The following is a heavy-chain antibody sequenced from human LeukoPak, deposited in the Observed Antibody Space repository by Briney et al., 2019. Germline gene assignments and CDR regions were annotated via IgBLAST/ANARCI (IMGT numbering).Heavy chain of an antibody. V-gene: IGHV3-30*04. CDR2: ISYDGSNK. Sequence: GGSLRLSCAASGFNFSGSPMHWVRQAPGKGLEWVAVISYDGSNKYYADSVKGRFTISRDNSKNTLYLQMNSLRAEDTAVYYCASSEIGGGHLFDYWGQGTLVTVSS. CDR3: ASSEIGGGHLFDY. CDR1: GFNFSGSP. D-gene: IGHD3-10*01. J-gene: IGHJ4*02.